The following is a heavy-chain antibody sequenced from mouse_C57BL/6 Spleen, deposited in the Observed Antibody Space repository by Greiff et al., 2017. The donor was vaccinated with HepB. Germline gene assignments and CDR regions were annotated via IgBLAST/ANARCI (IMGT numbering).Heavy chain of an antibody. V-gene: IGHV1-69*01. CDR3: ARKDDYGGAWFAY. CDR2: IDPSDSYT. Sequence: QVQLQQPGAELVMPGASVKLSCKASGYTFTSYWMHWVKQRPGQGLEWIGEIDPSDSYTNYNQKFKGKSTLTVDKSSSTAYMQLSSLTSEDSAVYYCARKDDYGGAWFAYWGQGTLVTVSA. J-gene: IGHJ3*01. D-gene: IGHD2-4*01. CDR1: GYTFTSYW.